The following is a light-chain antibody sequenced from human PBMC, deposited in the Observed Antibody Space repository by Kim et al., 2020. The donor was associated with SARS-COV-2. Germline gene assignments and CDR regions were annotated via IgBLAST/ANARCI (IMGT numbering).Light chain of an antibody. J-gene: IGKJ3*01. CDR2: AAS. CDR3: QQYYSYPRT. V-gene: IGKV1-8*01. CDR1: QGISSY. Sequence: ASTGDRVTITCRASQGISSYLAWYQQKPGKAPKLLIYAASTLQSGVPPRFSGSGSGTDFTLTISCLQSEDFATYYCQQYYSYPRTFGPGTKVDIK.